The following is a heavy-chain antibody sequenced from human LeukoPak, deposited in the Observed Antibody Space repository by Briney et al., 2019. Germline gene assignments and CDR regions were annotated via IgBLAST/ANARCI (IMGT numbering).Heavy chain of an antibody. CDR3: AKDGRGQGANHRNNWFDP. CDR1: GFTFSSYG. V-gene: IGHV3-30*18. D-gene: IGHD1-14*01. J-gene: IGHJ5*02. CDR2: ISYDGSNK. Sequence: GRSLRLSCAASGFTFSSYGMHWVRQAPGTGLELVAVISYDGSNKYYADSVKGRFPNPRDNSKNTLHLQMTSLRAEDTAVYYCAKDGRGQGANHRNNWFDPWGQGTLVTVSS.